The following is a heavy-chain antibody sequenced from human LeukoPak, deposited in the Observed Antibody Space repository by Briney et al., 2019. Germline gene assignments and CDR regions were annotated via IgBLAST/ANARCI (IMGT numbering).Heavy chain of an antibody. V-gene: IGHV4-59*01. D-gene: IGHD2-2*01. CDR2: IYYSGST. CDR3: AREVRGYCSSTSCSYYYYYMDV. J-gene: IGHJ6*03. Sequence: SETLALTCTGSGSYISSYYWSWIRQPPGKGLEWIGYIYYSGSTNYIPSLKSRVTISVDTSKNQFSLKLSSVTAADTAVYYCAREVRGYCSSTSCSYYYYYMDVWGKGTTVTVSS. CDR1: GSYISSYY.